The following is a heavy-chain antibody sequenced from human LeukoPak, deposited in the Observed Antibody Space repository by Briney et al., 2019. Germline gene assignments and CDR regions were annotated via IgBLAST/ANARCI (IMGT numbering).Heavy chain of an antibody. V-gene: IGHV3-23*01. D-gene: IGHD4-17*01. CDR1: GFTFSNYA. CDR2: ISGTVGNT. CDR3: AKGIYGDYLSDAFDI. Sequence: GGSLRLSCAASGFTFSNYAMSWVRQAPGKRLEWVSAISGTVGNTHYADSVKGRFTISRDGAKRTLYLQMNSLRAEDTAVYYCAKGIYGDYLSDAFDIWGQGTMVTVSS. J-gene: IGHJ3*02.